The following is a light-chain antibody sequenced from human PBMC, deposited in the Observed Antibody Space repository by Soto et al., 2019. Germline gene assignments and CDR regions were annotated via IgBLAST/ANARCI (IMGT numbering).Light chain of an antibody. CDR1: SSNIGTNT. V-gene: IGLV1-44*01. CDR3: ATCDDSLNGVV. Sequence: QSVLTQPPSASGTPGQRVTISCSGSSSNIGTNTVNWYQQLPGTAPKLLIYSDNQRPSGVPDRFSGSKSGTSASLAISGLQSEDEADYRCATCDDSLNGVVFGGGTKLTVL. CDR2: SDN. J-gene: IGLJ2*01.